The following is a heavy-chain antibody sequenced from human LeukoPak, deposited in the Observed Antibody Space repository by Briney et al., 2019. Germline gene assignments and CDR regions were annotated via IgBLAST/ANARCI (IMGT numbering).Heavy chain of an antibody. CDR3: ARDLGGYCSSSSCFYAFDI. Sequence: ASVKVSCKASGGTFSSYAISWVRQAPGQGLEWMGGIIPIFGTANYAQKFQGRVTITADESTSTAYMELSSLRSEDTAVYYCARDLGGYCSSSSCFYAFDIWGQGTMVTVSS. V-gene: IGHV1-69*13. CDR1: GGTFSSYA. CDR2: IIPIFGTA. D-gene: IGHD2-2*01. J-gene: IGHJ3*02.